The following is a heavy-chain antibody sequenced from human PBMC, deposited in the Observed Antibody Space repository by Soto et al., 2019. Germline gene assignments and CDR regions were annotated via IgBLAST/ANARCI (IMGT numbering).Heavy chain of an antibody. J-gene: IGHJ6*03. CDR3: ARVKSDYYDMDV. Sequence: EVQLVESGGGLVQPGGSLRLSCAASGFTFSDHYMDWVRQAPGKGLEWVGRTRNKANSYTTEYAASVKGRFTISRDDSKNSLYLQMNRLKTEYTAAYYCARVKSDYYDMDVWGKGTTVTVSS. CDR1: GFTFSDHY. CDR2: TRNKANSYTT. V-gene: IGHV3-72*01.